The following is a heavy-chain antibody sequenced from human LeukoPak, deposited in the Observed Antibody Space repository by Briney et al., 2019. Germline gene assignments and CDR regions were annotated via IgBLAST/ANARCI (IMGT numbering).Heavy chain of an antibody. J-gene: IGHJ4*02. CDR2: IYYSGST. V-gene: IGHV4-59*01. CDR3: AGATYHYDSRLLDY. CDR1: GGSISSYY. Sequence: SETLSLTCTVSGGSISSYYWSWIRQPPVKGLEWIGYIYYSGSTNYNPSLKSRVTISVDTSKNQFSLKLSSVTAADTAVYYCAGATYHYDSRLLDYWGQGTLVTVSS. D-gene: IGHD3-22*01.